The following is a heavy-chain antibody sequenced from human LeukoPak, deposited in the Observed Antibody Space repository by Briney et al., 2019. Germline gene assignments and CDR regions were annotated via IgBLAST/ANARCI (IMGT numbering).Heavy chain of an antibody. CDR3: ARGWSGPLPDV. V-gene: IGHV3-23*01. J-gene: IGHJ6*02. CDR1: GFTFSSYV. CDR2: MSSSGTHA. D-gene: IGHD3-3*01. Sequence: GGSLRLSCAASGFTFSSYVMSWVRQAPGKGLEWVSAMSSSGTHAYYGDSVKGRFTVSRDNSKNTLYLHMNSLRVEDTAVYYCARGWSGPLPDVWGQGTTVTVSS.